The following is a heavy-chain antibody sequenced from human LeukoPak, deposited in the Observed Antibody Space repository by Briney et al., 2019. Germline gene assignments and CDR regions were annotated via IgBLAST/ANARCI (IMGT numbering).Heavy chain of an antibody. J-gene: IGHJ4*02. Sequence: DPSETLSLTCTVSSGSISSYYWSWIRQPAGKGLEWIGRIYSSGSTNYNPSLKSRVTMSADTSKKQFSLKLSSVAAADTAVYYCARGGSGSYRFFDYWGQGDLVTVSS. CDR2: IYSSGST. V-gene: IGHV4-4*07. D-gene: IGHD1-26*01. CDR3: ARGGSGSYRFFDY. CDR1: SGSISSYY.